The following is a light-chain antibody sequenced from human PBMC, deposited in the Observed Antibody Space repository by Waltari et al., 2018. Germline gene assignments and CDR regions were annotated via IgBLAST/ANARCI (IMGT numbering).Light chain of an antibody. CDR2: GAS. Sequence: EIVMTQSPATLSVSPGERATLSCRASQSVSSNLAWYQQKPGQAPRLLIYGASTRATGIPARFSGSGSGTEFNLNISSLQSEDFAVYYCQQYNNWPGTFGQGTKVEIK. V-gene: IGKV3-15*01. CDR1: QSVSSN. J-gene: IGKJ1*01. CDR3: QQYNNWPGT.